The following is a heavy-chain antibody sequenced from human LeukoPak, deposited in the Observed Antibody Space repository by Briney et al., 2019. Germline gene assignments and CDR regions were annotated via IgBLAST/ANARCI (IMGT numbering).Heavy chain of an antibody. Sequence: GGSLRLSCAASGFTVGTNSMSWVRQSPGKGLEWVSVIYSGGSTYYADSVNGRFTISRDNSRNTLFLQMNSLRAEDTALYYCASAREYCGSAECYEYFQHWGQGTLVTVPS. CDR1: GFTVGTNS. CDR3: ASAREYCGSAECYEYFQH. J-gene: IGHJ1*01. V-gene: IGHV3-53*01. CDR2: IYSGGST. D-gene: IGHD2-21*01.